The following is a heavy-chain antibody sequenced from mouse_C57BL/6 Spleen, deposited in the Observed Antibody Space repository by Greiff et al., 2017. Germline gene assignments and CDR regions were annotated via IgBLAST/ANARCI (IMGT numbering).Heavy chain of an antibody. V-gene: IGHV1-69*01. Sequence: VQLQQPGAELVMPGASVKLSCKASGYTFTSYWMHWVKQRPGQGLEWIGEIDPSDSYTNYNQKFKGKSTLTVDKSSSTAYMQLSSLTSEDSAVYYCATKLYWYFDVWGTGTTVTVSS. J-gene: IGHJ1*03. CDR2: IDPSDSYT. CDR1: GYTFTSYW. D-gene: IGHD1-3*01. CDR3: ATKLYWYFDV.